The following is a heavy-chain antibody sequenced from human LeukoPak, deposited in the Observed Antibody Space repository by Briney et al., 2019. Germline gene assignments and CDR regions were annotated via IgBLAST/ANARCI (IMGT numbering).Heavy chain of an antibody. Sequence: PGGSLRLSCAASGFTFDDYAMHWVRQAPGKGLEWVSGISWNSGSIGYADSVKGRFTIPRDNAKNSLYLQMNSLRAEDTALYYCAKDSAPVWLGGYFQHWGQGTLVTVSS. CDR1: GFTFDDYA. V-gene: IGHV3-9*01. D-gene: IGHD6-19*01. J-gene: IGHJ1*01. CDR2: ISWNSGSI. CDR3: AKDSAPVWLGGYFQH.